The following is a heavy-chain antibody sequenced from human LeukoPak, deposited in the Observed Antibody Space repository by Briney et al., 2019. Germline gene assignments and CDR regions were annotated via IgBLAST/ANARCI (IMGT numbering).Heavy chain of an antibody. V-gene: IGHV4-34*01. Sequence: SETLSLTCAVYGGSLSGYFWSWIRQPPGKGLEWIGEIHHTGATNYKPSLKSRVSISLDMSKNQLSLEMRSETAADTAVYYCARGRLDYYYMDVWGRGTTVTVSS. CDR2: IHHTGAT. J-gene: IGHJ6*03. CDR1: GGSLSGYF. D-gene: IGHD3-9*01. CDR3: ARGRLDYYYMDV.